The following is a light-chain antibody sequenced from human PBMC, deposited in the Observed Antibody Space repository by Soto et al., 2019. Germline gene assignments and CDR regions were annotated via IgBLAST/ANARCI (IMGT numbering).Light chain of an antibody. V-gene: IGLV2-8*01. CDR1: SSDVGGYDY. CDR2: EVT. CDR3: SSYAGSNNLV. Sequence: QSALTQPPSASGSPGQSVTISCTGTSSDVGGYDYVSWYQQHPSKAPKLMIYEVTKRPSGVPDRFSGSKSGNTASLTVSGLQAEDEADYYCSSYAGSNNLVFGTGTKVTVL. J-gene: IGLJ1*01.